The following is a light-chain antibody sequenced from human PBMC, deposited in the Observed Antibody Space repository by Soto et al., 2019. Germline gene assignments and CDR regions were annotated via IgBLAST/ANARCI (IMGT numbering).Light chain of an antibody. CDR2: TAS. CDR3: QQYYNFPLT. J-gene: IGKJ4*01. V-gene: IGKV1-33*01. Sequence: DLQMTQSPSSLSASVGDRVTITCQASQYISNQLNWYQKKPGKAPHLLIYTASTLETGVPSRFSGTGFGTDFTLTISSLQPEDIATYYCQQYYNFPLTFGGGTKVEVK. CDR1: QYISNQ.